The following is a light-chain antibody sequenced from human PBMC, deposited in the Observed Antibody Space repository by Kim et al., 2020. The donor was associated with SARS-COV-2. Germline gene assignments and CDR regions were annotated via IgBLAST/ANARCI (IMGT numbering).Light chain of an antibody. CDR1: QGISNY. Sequence: ASVGDRVTITCRASQGISNYLAWYQQKPGKVPKLLIYAASTLQSGVPSRFSGSGSGTDFTLTISSLQPEDVATYYCHKYNSAPRTFGQGTKVDIK. CDR3: HKYNSAPRT. V-gene: IGKV1-27*01. J-gene: IGKJ1*01. CDR2: AAS.